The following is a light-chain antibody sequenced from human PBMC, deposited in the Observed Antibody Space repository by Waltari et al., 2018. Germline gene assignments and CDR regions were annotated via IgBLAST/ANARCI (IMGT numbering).Light chain of an antibody. J-gene: IGLJ3*02. CDR2: DTD. Sequence: QAVVTQEPSLTVSPGGTVTLTCGSSTGPVTSGHNSYWFQQKPGQAPGALIFDTDKKHSWPPRRSSASLRGGKAALTLSGAQPEDEAEYFCMLSYSGVCMFGGGTKLTVL. CDR1: TGPVTSGHN. V-gene: IGLV7-46*01. CDR3: MLSYSGVCM.